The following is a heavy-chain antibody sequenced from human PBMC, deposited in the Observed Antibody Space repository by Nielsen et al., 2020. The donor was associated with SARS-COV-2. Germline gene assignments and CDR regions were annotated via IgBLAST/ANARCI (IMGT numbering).Heavy chain of an antibody. CDR1: GFSFDRYW. V-gene: IGHV3-7*03. Sequence: GESLKISCAASGFSFDRYWMSWVRQAPGKGLEWVANIKQDESEKYYVDSVKGRFTISRDNAKNSLYLQMNSLRADDTAVYYCAKQRTFTFSNDAFDIWGQGTMVTVSS. CDR3: AKQRTFTFSNDAFDI. CDR2: IKQDESEK. D-gene: IGHD2-2*01. J-gene: IGHJ3*02.